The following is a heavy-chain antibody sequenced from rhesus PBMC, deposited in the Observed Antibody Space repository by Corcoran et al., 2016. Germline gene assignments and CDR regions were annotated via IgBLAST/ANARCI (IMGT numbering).Heavy chain of an antibody. CDR1: GFSLTTSGMG. CDR2: SYWDDDK. D-gene: IGHD4-29*01. CDR3: ARRPVTTTFDY. J-gene: IGHJ4*01. V-gene: IGHV2-152*01. Sequence: QVTLKESGPALVKPTQTLTLTCTFSGFSLTTSGMGVGWIRQPPGKALEWLALSYWDDDKRYNTSLKSRLTVSKDTSKNQVVLTMTNMDPMDTATYYCARRPVTTTFDYWGQGVLVTVSS.